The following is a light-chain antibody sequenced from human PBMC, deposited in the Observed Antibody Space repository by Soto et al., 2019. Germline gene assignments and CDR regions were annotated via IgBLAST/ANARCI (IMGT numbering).Light chain of an antibody. J-gene: IGKJ5*01. Sequence: IMMKLSPGALSLTKGDRASLSCRASQTVSTHLAWYQQKPGHAPRLLIYHSSTRATGVPDRFSGSGSGTDFTLPIRSRQAEDVALYYCHQSHTLHSTFGQ. V-gene: IGKV3-15*01. CDR3: HQSHTLHST. CDR1: QTVSTH. CDR2: HSS.